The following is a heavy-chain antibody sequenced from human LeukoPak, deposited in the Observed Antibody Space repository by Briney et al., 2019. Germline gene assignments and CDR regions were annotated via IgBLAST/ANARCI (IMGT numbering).Heavy chain of an antibody. D-gene: IGHD6-19*01. CDR2: ISYDGSNK. CDR3: ASSRGAVTRGTFDY. Sequence: PGGSLRLSCAASGFTFSSYAMHWVRQAPGKGLEWVAVISYDGSNKYYADSVKGRFTISRDNSKNTLYLQMNSLRAEDTAVYYCASSRGAVTRGTFDYWGQGTLVTVSS. CDR1: GFTFSSYA. J-gene: IGHJ4*02. V-gene: IGHV3-30*04.